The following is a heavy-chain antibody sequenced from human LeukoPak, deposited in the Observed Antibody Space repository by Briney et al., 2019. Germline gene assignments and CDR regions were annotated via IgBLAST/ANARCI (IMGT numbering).Heavy chain of an antibody. D-gene: IGHD2-2*01. CDR3: ANGCGVTICPGPYDFDY. Sequence: ASLKASCKASGYTFTGYYIHWVRQAPGHGLESMGWINTNIGVSTSAPKFQARVTIPKDTSSSTAYMELSRLLSDDTAVYYCANGCGVTICPGPYDFDYWGQGTLVTVSS. CDR1: GYTFTGYY. J-gene: IGHJ4*02. V-gene: IGHV1-2*02. CDR2: INTNIGVS.